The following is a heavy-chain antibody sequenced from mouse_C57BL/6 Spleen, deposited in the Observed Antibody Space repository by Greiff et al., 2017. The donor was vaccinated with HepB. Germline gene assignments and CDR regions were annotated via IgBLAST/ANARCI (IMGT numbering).Heavy chain of an antibody. Sequence: QVQLKQPGAELVKPGASVKLSCKASGYTFTSYWMQWVKQRPGQGLEWIGEIDPSDSYTNYNQKFKGKATLTVDTSSSTAYMQLSSLTSEDSAVYYCANAWFAYWGQGTLVTVSA. J-gene: IGHJ3*01. CDR1: GYTFTSYW. CDR3: ANAWFAY. CDR2: IDPSDSYT. V-gene: IGHV1-50*01.